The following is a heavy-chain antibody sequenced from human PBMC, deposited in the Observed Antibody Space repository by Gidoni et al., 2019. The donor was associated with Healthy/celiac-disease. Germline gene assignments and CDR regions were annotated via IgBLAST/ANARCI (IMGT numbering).Heavy chain of an antibody. J-gene: IGHJ4*02. D-gene: IGHD3-10*01. CDR2: ISYDGSNK. CDR3: ARESTMVRGVIMDY. V-gene: IGHV3-30-3*01. CDR1: VFTFRSYA. Sequence: QVQLVESGGGVVQPGRSLRLSCSASVFTFRSYAMHWVRQATGKGLEWVAVISYDGSNKYYADSVKGRFTISRDNSKNTLYLQMNSLRAEDTAVYYCARESTMVRGVIMDYWGQGTLVTVSS.